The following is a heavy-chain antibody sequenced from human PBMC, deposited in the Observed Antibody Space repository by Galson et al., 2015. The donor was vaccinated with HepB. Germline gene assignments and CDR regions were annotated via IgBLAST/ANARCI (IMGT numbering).Heavy chain of an antibody. CDR3: AHRLAYNGAWNFGSFDF. CDR2: VYWDDDK. J-gene: IGHJ4*02. CDR1: GFSLPTTQVG. D-gene: IGHD1-7*01. Sequence: PALVKPTQTLTLTCTFSGFSLPTTQVGVGWVRQPPGKALEWLALVYWDDDKRYNPSLRNRLTFAKDTSKNQVVLTVTNVDPVDTSTYYCAHRLAYNGAWNFGSFDFWGQGTLVTASS. V-gene: IGHV2-5*02.